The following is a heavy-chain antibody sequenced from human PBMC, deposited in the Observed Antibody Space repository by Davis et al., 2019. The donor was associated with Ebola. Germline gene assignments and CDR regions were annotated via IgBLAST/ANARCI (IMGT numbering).Heavy chain of an antibody. CDR1: GYTFTSYD. CDR2: INPNSGGT. CDR3: ARVLAAAHLLPGMDV. Sequence: ASVKVSCKASGYTFTSYDINWVRQATGQGLEWMGWINPNSGGTNYAQKFQGRVTMTRDTSISTAYMELSRLRSDDTAVYYCARVLAAAHLLPGMDVWGQGTTVTVSS. J-gene: IGHJ6*02. D-gene: IGHD6-13*01. V-gene: IGHV1-2*02.